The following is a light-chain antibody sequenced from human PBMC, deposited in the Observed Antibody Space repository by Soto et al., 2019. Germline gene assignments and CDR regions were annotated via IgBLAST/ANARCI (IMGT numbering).Light chain of an antibody. Sequence: QYVLTQPPSASGTPGQRVTISCSGSSSNIGSNTVNWYQQLPGTAPKLLIYNNNQRPSGVPDRFSGSKSGTSASLAISGLQSEDEADYYCAAGDDSLNGLVFGTGTKLTVL. V-gene: IGLV1-44*01. CDR3: AAGDDSLNGLV. CDR1: SSNIGSNT. J-gene: IGLJ1*01. CDR2: NNN.